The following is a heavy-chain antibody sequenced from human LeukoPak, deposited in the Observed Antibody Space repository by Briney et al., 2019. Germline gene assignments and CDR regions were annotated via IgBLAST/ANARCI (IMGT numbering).Heavy chain of an antibody. V-gene: IGHV2-5*02. CDR1: GFSLSTRGVG. CDR2: IYWDDDK. J-gene: IGHJ3*02. D-gene: IGHD1-14*01. CDR3: AHSSPTGALGAFDI. Sequence: SGPTLVKPTQTLTLTCTFSGFSLSTRGVGVGWIRQPPGKALEWLALIYWDDDKRYSPSLKSRLTITKDTSKNQVVLTMTNMDPVDTATYYCAHSSPTGALGAFDIWGQGTMVTVSS.